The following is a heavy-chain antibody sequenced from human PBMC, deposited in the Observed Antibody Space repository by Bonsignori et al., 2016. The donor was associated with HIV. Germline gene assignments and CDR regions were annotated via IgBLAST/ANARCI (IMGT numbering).Heavy chain of an antibody. J-gene: IGHJ4*02. V-gene: IGHV4-59*01. Sequence: WIRQPPGKGLEWIGYIYYSGSTNYNPSLKSRVTISVDTSKNQFSLKLSSVTAADTAVYYCARVEDEYDSSGYYYYFDYWGQGTLVTVSS. CDR2: IYYSGST. CDR3: ARVEDEYDSSGYYYYFDY. D-gene: IGHD3-22*01.